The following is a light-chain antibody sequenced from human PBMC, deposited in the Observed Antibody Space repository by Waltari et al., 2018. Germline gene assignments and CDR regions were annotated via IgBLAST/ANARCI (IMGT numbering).Light chain of an antibody. V-gene: IGKV1-39*01. Sequence: DIQMTQSPSSLSASVGDRVTITCRASQSIASYLNWYKKKPGEAPKVLIFAATSLQSGVPSRFSGSGSGTEFTLTVTSLQPEDFATYYCQQSYSTPYTFGQTNLDIK. CDR3: QQSYSTPYT. J-gene: IGKJ2*01. CDR2: AAT. CDR1: QSIASY.